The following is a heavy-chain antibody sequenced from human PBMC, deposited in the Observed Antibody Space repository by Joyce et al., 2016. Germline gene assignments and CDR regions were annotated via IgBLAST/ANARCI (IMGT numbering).Heavy chain of an antibody. V-gene: IGHV5-51*01. J-gene: IGHJ4*02. CDR2: VYPGDSDG. Sequence: EVQLVQSGAEVKKPGESLKISCKGFGYSFTGYWIAWVRQMPGKGLEWMGDVYPGDSDGRYSPSFQGQVTISADKSITTAYLQWSSLKASDTAMYYCARQTQDYYGSGSPDYWGQGTLVTVSS. D-gene: IGHD3-10*01. CDR1: GYSFTGYW. CDR3: ARQTQDYYGSGSPDY.